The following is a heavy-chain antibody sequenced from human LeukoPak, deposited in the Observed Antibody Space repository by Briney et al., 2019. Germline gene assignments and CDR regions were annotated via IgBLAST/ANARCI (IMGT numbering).Heavy chain of an antibody. CDR3: ARARKGYSYGKSAFDY. J-gene: IGHJ4*02. CDR1: GFTFSSYG. Sequence: GGSLRLSCAASGFTFSSYGMHWVRQAPGKGLEWVAFIRYDGSNKYYADSVKGRFTISRDNSKNTVYLQMNSPRAEDTAVYYCARARKGYSYGKSAFDYWGQGTLVTVSS. D-gene: IGHD5-18*01. V-gene: IGHV3-30*02. CDR2: IRYDGSNK.